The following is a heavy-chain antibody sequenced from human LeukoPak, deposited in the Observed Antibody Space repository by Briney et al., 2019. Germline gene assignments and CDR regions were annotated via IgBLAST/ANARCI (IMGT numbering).Heavy chain of an antibody. CDR2: INSDGSST. CDR1: GFTFGSYW. V-gene: IGHV3-74*01. D-gene: IGHD5-18*01. Sequence: GGSLRLSCAASGFTFGSYWMHWVRQAPGKGLVWVSRINSDGSSTSYADSVKGRFTISRDNAKNTLYLQMNSLKAEDTAVYYCARDAGYSYAVGYWGQGTLVTVSS. CDR3: ARDAGYSYAVGY. J-gene: IGHJ4*02.